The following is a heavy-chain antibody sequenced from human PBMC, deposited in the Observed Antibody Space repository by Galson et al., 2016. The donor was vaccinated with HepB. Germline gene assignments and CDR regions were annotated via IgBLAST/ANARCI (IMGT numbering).Heavy chain of an antibody. CDR2: LVPIFGTP. V-gene: IGHV1-69*06. J-gene: IGHJ5*02. Sequence: SVKVSCKASGGPFNNFAISWVRQAPGQGLEWMGGLVPIFGTPNYAQNFRDRVTISADKSTSTVYMELSSLRSEDTAVYYCARELRPLGFDPWGQGTLVTVSS. CDR1: GGPFNNFA. CDR3: ARELRPLGFDP.